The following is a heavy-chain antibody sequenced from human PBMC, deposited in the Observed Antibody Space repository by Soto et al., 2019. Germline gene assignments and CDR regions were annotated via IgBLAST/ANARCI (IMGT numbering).Heavy chain of an antibody. CDR3: VRGGGNDPFEY. Sequence: QLRLQESGSGVVKTSESLSLTCTVFGASISYGGYSWSWIRQSPGMGLEWIGHITHLENTYFNPSFKSRVSMSIDRTKNHFSLKVTSMTAADKGRYYCVRGGGNDPFEYWGQGILVTVSS. CDR1: GASISYGGYS. D-gene: IGHD5-12*01. V-gene: IGHV4-30-2*06. CDR2: ITHLENT. J-gene: IGHJ4*02.